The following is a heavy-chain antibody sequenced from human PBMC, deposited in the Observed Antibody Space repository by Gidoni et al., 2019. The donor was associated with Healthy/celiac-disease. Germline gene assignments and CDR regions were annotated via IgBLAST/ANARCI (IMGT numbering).Heavy chain of an antibody. V-gene: IGHV4-34*01. Sequence: QVQLQQWGAGLLKPSKTLSLTCAVYGGYFSGSYWSWIRQPPGKGLEWIGEINHSGSTNYNPSLKRRVTISVDTSKTQFSLKLSSVTAADTAVYYCARGAPRRVVIYYFDYWGQGTLVTVSS. CDR3: ARGAPRRVVIYYFDY. CDR2: INHSGST. D-gene: IGHD3-22*01. CDR1: GGYFSGSY. J-gene: IGHJ4*02.